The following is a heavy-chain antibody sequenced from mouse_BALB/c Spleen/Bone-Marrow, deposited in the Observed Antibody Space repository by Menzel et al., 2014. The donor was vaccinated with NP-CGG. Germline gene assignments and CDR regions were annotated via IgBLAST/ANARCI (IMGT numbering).Heavy chain of an antibody. J-gene: IGHJ3*01. V-gene: IGHV3-1*02. D-gene: IGHD2-1*01. CDR3: ARRGICYGNYVFAY. Sequence: EVQLQQSGPDLVKPSQSLSLTCTVTGYSITSGYSCHWIRQFPGNKLEWMGYIYYSGSTNYNPSLKSRISITRDTSKNQFFLQLNSVTTEDTATYYCARRGICYGNYVFAYWGQGTLVTVSA. CDR2: IYYSGST. CDR1: GYSITSGYS.